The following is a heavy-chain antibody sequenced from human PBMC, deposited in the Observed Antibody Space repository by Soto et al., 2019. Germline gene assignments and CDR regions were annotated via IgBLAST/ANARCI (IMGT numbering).Heavy chain of an antibody. J-gene: IGHJ4*02. Sequence: GGSLRLSCAASGFTVSSNYMSWVRQAPGKGLEWVSVIYSGGSTYYADSVKGRFTISRHNSKNTLYLQMNSLRAEDTAVYYCARGMSSSPPGGYYFDYWGQGTLVTVSS. CDR2: IYSGGST. D-gene: IGHD6-6*01. CDR3: ARGMSSSPPGGYYFDY. V-gene: IGHV3-53*04. CDR1: GFTVSSNY.